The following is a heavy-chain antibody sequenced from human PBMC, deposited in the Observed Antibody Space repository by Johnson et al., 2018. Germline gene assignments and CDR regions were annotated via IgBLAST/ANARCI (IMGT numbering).Heavy chain of an antibody. Sequence: QVQLQESGPGLVKPSETLSLICTVSGGSILTYYWSWIRQPPGKGLEWIGYIYYSGSTNCNSSLKSRVTISVDTSKNQVSLKLSSVTAAETAVYYCARDTVTKFPDYYYYMDVWGKGTTVTVS. D-gene: IGHD4-17*01. CDR2: IYYSGST. CDR1: GGSILTYY. V-gene: IGHV4-59*12. CDR3: ARDTVTKFPDYYYYMDV. J-gene: IGHJ6*03.